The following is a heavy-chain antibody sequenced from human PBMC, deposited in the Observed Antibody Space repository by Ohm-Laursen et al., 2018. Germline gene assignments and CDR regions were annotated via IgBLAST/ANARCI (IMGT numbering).Heavy chain of an antibody. V-gene: IGHV3-66*01. J-gene: IGHJ4*02. CDR1: GFTVSSNY. CDR2: IYSGGST. Sequence: SLRLSCAASGFTVSSNYMSWVRQAPGKGLEWVSVIYSGGSTYYADSVKGRFTISKDNSKNTLYLQMNSLRAEDTAVYYCARDSGYSSGWYAVWGQGTLVTVSS. CDR3: ARDSGYSSGWYAV. D-gene: IGHD6-19*01.